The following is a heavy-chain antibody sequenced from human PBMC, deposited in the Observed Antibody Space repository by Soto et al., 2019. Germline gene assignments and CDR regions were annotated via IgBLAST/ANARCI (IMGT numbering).Heavy chain of an antibody. Sequence: VGSLRLSCAASGFTFSSYAMHWVRQAPGKGLEWVAVISYDGSNKYYADSVKGRFTISRDNSKNTLYLQMNSLRAEDTAVYYCARRWLRDDYYYYGMDVCGQGTTVTVSS. CDR3: ARRWLRDDYYYYGMDV. J-gene: IGHJ6*02. CDR2: ISYDGSNK. CDR1: GFTFSSYA. V-gene: IGHV3-30-3*01. D-gene: IGHD5-12*01.